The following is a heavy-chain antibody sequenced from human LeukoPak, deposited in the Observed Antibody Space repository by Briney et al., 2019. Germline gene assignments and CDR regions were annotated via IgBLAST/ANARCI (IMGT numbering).Heavy chain of an antibody. Sequence: GGSLRLSCAASGFRVSGYDLNWIRQAPGKGLEWIAYISISSSNIHYADSVRGRFTISRDNSKNTLYLQMNSLRAEDTAVYYCAKDHRITMVRGNFDYWGQGTLVTVSS. V-gene: IGHV3-11*05. CDR3: AKDHRITMVRGNFDY. CDR2: ISISSSNI. J-gene: IGHJ4*02. CDR1: GFRVSGYD. D-gene: IGHD3-10*01.